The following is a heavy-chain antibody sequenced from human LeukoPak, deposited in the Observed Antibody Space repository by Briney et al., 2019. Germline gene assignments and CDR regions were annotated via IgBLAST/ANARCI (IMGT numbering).Heavy chain of an antibody. D-gene: IGHD6-13*01. CDR2: IWYDGSNK. CDR1: GFTFSSYA. J-gene: IGHJ4*02. Sequence: GGSLRLSCAASGFTFSSYAMSWVRQAPGKGLEWVAVIWYDGSNKYYADSVKGRFTISRDNSKNTLYLQMNSLRAEDTAVYYCARAYSSSWYTSSFWGQGTLVTVSS. V-gene: IGHV3-33*08. CDR3: ARAYSSSWYTSSF.